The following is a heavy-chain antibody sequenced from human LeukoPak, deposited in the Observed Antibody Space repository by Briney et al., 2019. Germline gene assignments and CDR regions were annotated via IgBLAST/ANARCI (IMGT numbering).Heavy chain of an antibody. Sequence: GGSLRLSCAASGFIVSSNYMSWVRQAPGKGLEWVSVIYSGGNTYYADSVKGRFTIYRDNSKNTLYLQMSSLRADNTAVYYYARDSSGWYYFDNWGQGALVTVSS. CDR2: IYSGGNT. V-gene: IGHV3-66*01. D-gene: IGHD6-19*01. J-gene: IGHJ4*02. CDR3: ARDSSGWYYFDN. CDR1: GFIVSSNY.